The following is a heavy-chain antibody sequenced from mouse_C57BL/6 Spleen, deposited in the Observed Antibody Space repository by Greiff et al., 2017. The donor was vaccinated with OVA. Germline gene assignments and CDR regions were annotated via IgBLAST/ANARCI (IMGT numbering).Heavy chain of an antibody. CDR1: GYSITSGYY. D-gene: IGHD4-1*01. Sequence: EVQLKESGPGLVKPSQSLSLTCSVTGYSITSGYYWNWIRQLPGNKLEWMGYISYDGSNNYNPSLTNRISITRDTSKNQFFLKLNAVTTEDTATYYCARRVGHYVNYWGKGTTLTVSS. V-gene: IGHV3-6*01. CDR3: ARRVGHYVNY. J-gene: IGHJ2*01. CDR2: ISYDGSN.